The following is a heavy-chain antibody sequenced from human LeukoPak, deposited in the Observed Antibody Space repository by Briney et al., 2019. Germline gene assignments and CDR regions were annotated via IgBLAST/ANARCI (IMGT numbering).Heavy chain of an antibody. V-gene: IGHV1-18*01. J-gene: IGHJ4*02. Sequence: ASVKVSCKASGYTFTSYDINWMRQAPGQGLEWMGWISAYNGNTNYAQKLQGRVTMTTDTSTSTAYMELRSLRSDNTAVYYCALSGSYAPFDYWGQGTLVTVSS. D-gene: IGHD1-26*01. CDR2: ISAYNGNT. CDR1: GYTFTSYD. CDR3: ALSGSYAPFDY.